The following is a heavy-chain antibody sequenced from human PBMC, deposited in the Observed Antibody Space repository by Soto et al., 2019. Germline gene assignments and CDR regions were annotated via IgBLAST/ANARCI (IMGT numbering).Heavy chain of an antibody. D-gene: IGHD5-18*01. Sequence: SESLSLTCNASGPPIKTGDYYWNWIRQPPGKGLEWIGYVFYSGATNYSPSLKSRAALSMDTSRNQFSLSLTSVTAADTAVYYCARAGFSYGYLLFWGQGIRVTVSS. CDR1: GPPIKTGDYY. V-gene: IGHV4-30-4*01. CDR2: VFYSGAT. CDR3: ARAGFSYGYLLF. J-gene: IGHJ4*02.